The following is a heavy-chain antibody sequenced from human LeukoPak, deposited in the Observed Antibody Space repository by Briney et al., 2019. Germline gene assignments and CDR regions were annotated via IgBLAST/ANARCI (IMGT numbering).Heavy chain of an antibody. CDR3: ARGGSSFSSRDY. D-gene: IGHD6-6*01. V-gene: IGHV3-11*05. Sequence: GGSLRLSCAASGFXFSDYYISWIRQAPGKGLEWVSYITSISSYTNYADSVKGRFTISRDNAKNSLYVQMNSLRAEDTAVYYCARGGSSFSSRDYWGQGTLVTVSS. CDR1: GFXFSDYY. J-gene: IGHJ4*02. CDR2: ITSISSYT.